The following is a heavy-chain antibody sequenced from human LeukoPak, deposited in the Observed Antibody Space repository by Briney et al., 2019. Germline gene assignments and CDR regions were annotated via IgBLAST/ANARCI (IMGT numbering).Heavy chain of an antibody. CDR1: GFTVSSNY. CDR3: AKEGTASKPSDLDY. V-gene: IGHV3-66*02. J-gene: IGHJ4*02. D-gene: IGHD1/OR15-1a*01. CDR2: IYSGGST. Sequence: PGGSLRLSCAASGFTVSSNYMSWVRQAPGKGLEWVSVIYSGGSTYYADSVKGRFTISRDNSKNTLYLQMNSLRAEDTAVYYCAKEGTASKPSDLDYWGQGTLVTVSS.